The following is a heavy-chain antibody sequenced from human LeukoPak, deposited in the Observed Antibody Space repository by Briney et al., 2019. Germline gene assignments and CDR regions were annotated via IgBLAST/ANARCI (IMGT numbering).Heavy chain of an antibody. V-gene: IGHV3-30*04. CDR1: GLIFSRYA. Sequence: PGRSLRLSWAASGLIFSRYAIHWVRQAPGAGLEWVAVISFDGSDKYYADSVKGRFTISRDNSQNTLYLQMNSLRPEDTAVYYCASPRAGTSIQYFQYWGQGTLVTVSS. CDR3: ASPRAGTSIQYFQY. D-gene: IGHD4-17*01. CDR2: ISFDGSDK. J-gene: IGHJ1*01.